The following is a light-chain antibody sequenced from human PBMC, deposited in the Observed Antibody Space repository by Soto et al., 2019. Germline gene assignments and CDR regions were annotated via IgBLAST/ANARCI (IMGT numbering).Light chain of an antibody. J-gene: IGKJ2*01. V-gene: IGKV3-20*01. CDR1: QSVTSTH. CDR2: GVY. Sequence: IGLTDSPGTLSWTHGERVKLCCRAGQSVTSTHLAWYQQKPGQAPRLLIYGVYTRATGIPDRFSGSGSGTNFTLTISRLEPEDFAVYYCLQFDISPLYTFGQGTKVDIK. CDR3: LQFDISPLYT.